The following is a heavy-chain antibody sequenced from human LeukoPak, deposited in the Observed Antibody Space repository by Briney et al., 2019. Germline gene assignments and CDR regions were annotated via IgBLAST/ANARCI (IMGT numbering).Heavy chain of an antibody. CDR2: IIPIFGTA. D-gene: IGHD3-10*01. CDR1: GYTLTSYG. J-gene: IGHJ4*02. CDR3: ARATPELWFGELLPSYLFDY. Sequence: VASVKVSCKASGYTLTSYGISWVRQAPGQGLEWMGGIIPIFGTANYAQKFQGRVTITTDESTSTAYMELSSLRSEDTAVYYCARATPELWFGELLPSYLFDYWGQGTLVTVSS. V-gene: IGHV1-69*05.